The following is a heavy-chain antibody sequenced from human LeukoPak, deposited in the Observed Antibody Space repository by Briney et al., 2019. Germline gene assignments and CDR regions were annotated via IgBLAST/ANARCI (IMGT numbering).Heavy chain of an antibody. Sequence: GGSLRLSWAASGFTFSNAWMSWVRQAPATGLECVAVIAYDGSNKYYAESVKGRFTIYRDNSKNTLYLQMNSLRACDTPACYFASPSHMPLWGSGYPYWGQGTLVTVSS. CDR2: IAYDGSNK. CDR1: GFTFSNAW. V-gene: IGHV3-30-3*01. CDR3: ASPSHMPLWGSGYPY. D-gene: IGHD3-22*01. J-gene: IGHJ4*02.